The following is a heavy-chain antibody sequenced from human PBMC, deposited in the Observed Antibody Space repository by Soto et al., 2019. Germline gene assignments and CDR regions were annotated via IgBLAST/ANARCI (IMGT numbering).Heavy chain of an antibody. CDR3: ARDLSSCRSARCYSFYYGMDV. J-gene: IGHJ6*02. CDR2: IIPIFGTE. Sequence: SVTVSCKASGGPFSSYAISWVRQAPGQGPEWMGGIIPIFGTENYAQKFQGRVTITADESTSTDYMELSSLSSEDTAVYYCARDLSSCRSARCYSFYYGMDVWGQGTTVTVTS. D-gene: IGHD2-2*01. V-gene: IGHV1-69*13. CDR1: GGPFSSYA.